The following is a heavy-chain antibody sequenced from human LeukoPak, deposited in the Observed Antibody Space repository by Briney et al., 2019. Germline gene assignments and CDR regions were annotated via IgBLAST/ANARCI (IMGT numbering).Heavy chain of an antibody. CDR2: IYSSGGI. CDR3: VKSGGSTDV. CDR1: GGSVSGCNYY. D-gene: IGHD3-16*01. J-gene: IGHJ6*02. V-gene: IGHV4-61*01. Sequence: SETLSLTCTVSGGSVSGCNYYWSWVRQPPGEGLEWIGYIYSSGGIKYTPSLKSRVTISVDTSKNQFSLTLYSVPPADTAVYYCVKSGGSTDVWGQGTTITVSS.